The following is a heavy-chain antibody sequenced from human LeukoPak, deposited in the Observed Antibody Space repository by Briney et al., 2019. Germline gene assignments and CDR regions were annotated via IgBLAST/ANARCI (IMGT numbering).Heavy chain of an antibody. CDR3: VRAEGQNYGVLDYFDY. D-gene: IGHD4-17*01. CDR1: GFTFSSYS. Sequence: GGSLRLSCAASGFTFSSYSMNWVRQAPGKGLVWVSRCNSDGSRTTYADSVKGRFTISRDNAKNTLYLQMNSLRAEDTAVYYCVRAEGQNYGVLDYFDYWGQGTLVTVSS. J-gene: IGHJ4*02. V-gene: IGHV3-74*01. CDR2: CNSDGSRT.